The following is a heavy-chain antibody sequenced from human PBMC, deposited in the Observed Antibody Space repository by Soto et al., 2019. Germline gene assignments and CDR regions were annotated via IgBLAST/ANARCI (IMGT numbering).Heavy chain of an antibody. CDR1: GYAFATYG. CDR3: AREPRTILGVATDLGV. Sequence: ASVKVSCKASGYAFATYGITWVRQAPGQGREWLGWISSSNGNRNYAQKLQGRVTMTTDTSTSTAYMELRSLTSDDTAVYYCAREPRTILGVATDLGVWGQGATVTVSS. V-gene: IGHV1-18*01. CDR2: ISSSNGNR. J-gene: IGHJ6*02. D-gene: IGHD3-3*01.